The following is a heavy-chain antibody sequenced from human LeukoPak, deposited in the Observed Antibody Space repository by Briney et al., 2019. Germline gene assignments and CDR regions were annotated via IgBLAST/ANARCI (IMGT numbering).Heavy chain of an antibody. CDR3: ARDLGYCTGGTCYPNWFDP. CDR1: GYTFTSYA. Sequence: ASVKVSCKASGYTFTSYAMHWVRQAPGQRFEWMGWINAGNDNTKYSQKFQGRVTITRDTSASTAYMELNSLRSEDTAVYYCARDLGYCTGGTCYPNWFDPWGQGTLVTVSS. D-gene: IGHD2-15*01. CDR2: INAGNDNT. V-gene: IGHV1-3*01. J-gene: IGHJ5*02.